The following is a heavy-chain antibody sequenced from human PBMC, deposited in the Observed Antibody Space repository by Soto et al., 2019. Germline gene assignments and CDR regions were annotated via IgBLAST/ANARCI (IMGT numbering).Heavy chain of an antibody. CDR2: IIPIFGTA. Sequence: SVKVSCKASGGTFSSYAISWVRQAPGQGLEWMGGIIPIFGTANYAQKFQGRVTITADESTNTAYMELSSLRSEDTAVYYCARERGRFDVLRYFDWSRSWFDPWGQGTLVTVSS. CDR1: GGTFSSYA. J-gene: IGHJ5*02. D-gene: IGHD3-9*01. CDR3: ARERGRFDVLRYFDWSRSWFDP. V-gene: IGHV1-69*13.